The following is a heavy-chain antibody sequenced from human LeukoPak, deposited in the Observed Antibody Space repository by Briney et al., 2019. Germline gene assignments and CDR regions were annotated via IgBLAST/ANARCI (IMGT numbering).Heavy chain of an antibody. CDR3: ARDLVSSSSSRDYYYAVDV. D-gene: IGHD6-6*01. CDR1: GFTFSGYG. CDR2: TWYHGNNK. V-gene: IGHV3-33*01. J-gene: IGHJ6*02. Sequence: GGSLRLSCEASGFTFSGYGMHWVRQAPGKGLEWVSGTWYHGNNKYYADSVKGRFTISSDNSKNTLYLQMISLRAEDTAVYYCARDLVSSSSSRDYYYAVDVWGQGTTVTVSS.